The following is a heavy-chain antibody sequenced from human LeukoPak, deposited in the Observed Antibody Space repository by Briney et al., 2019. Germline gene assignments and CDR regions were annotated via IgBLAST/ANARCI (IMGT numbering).Heavy chain of an antibody. V-gene: IGHV1-8*01. CDR2: MNPNSGNT. CDR1: GYTFTSYD. CDR3: ARGPVLLIFGVVPYYYGMDV. Sequence: VASVKVSCKASGYTFTSYDINWVRQATGQGLEWMGWMNPNSGNTGYAQKFQGGVTMTRNTSISTAYMELSSLRSEDTAVYYCARGPVLLIFGVVPYYYGMDVWGQGTTVTVSS. J-gene: IGHJ6*02. D-gene: IGHD3-3*01.